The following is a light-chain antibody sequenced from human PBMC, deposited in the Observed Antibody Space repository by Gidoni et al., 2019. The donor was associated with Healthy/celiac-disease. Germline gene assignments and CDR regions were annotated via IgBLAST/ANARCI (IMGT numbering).Light chain of an antibody. CDR1: QCISSY. V-gene: IGKV1-8*01. J-gene: IGKJ1*01. CDR2: AAS. CDR3: QQYYSYPPWT. Sequence: IRMTQSPSSFSASTGDRVTITCRASQCISSYLAWYQQKPGKAPKLLIYAASTLQSGVPSRCSGSGSGTDFTLTISGLQSEDFATYYCQQYYSYPPWTFGQGTKVEIK.